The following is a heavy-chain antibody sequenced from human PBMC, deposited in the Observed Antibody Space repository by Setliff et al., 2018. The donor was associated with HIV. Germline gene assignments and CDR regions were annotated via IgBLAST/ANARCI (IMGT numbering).Heavy chain of an antibody. V-gene: IGHV4-61*01. Sequence: SSETLSLTCTVSGGSVSSGSYYWSWIRQPPGKGLEWIGYIYYSGSTKHNPSLKSRVTISLDTSKNQFSLKLTSVTAADTAVYYCARYSPRGYTLTGPYWGQGTLGTVSS. J-gene: IGHJ4*02. CDR2: IYYSGST. D-gene: IGHD6-25*01. CDR3: ARYSPRGYTLTGPY. CDR1: GGSVSSGSYY.